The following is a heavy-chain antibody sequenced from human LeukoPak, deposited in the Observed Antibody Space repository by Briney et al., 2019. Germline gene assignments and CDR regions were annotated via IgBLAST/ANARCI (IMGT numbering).Heavy chain of an antibody. V-gene: IGHV3-7*03. D-gene: IGHD2-8*02. CDR1: GFTFSSYG. CDR2: IKHDGSTK. CDR3: ARELVAFEI. J-gene: IGHJ3*02. Sequence: PGGSLRLSCAASGFTFSSYGMSWVRQAPGKGLEWVANIKHDGSTKYYADSVKGRFTISRDNSKNTLYLQMNSLRAEDTAVYYCARELVAFEIWGQGAMVSVSS.